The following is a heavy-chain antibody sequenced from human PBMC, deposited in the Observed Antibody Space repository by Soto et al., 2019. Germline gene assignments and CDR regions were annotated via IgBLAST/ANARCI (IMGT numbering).Heavy chain of an antibody. CDR3: ASAPVLRYFDWYLNWFDP. J-gene: IGHJ5*02. CDR1: GFTFSSYA. D-gene: IGHD3-9*01. V-gene: IGHV3-23*01. Sequence: LRLSCAASGFTFSSYAMSWVRQAPGKGLEWVSAISGSGGSTYYADSVKGRFTISRDNSKNTLYLQMNSLRAEDTAVYYCASAPVLRYFDWYLNWFDPWGQGTLVTVSS. CDR2: ISGSGGST.